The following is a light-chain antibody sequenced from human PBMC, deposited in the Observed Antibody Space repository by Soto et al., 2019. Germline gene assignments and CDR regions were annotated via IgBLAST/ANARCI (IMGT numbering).Light chain of an antibody. V-gene: IGKV1-5*03. Sequence: DIQMTQSPSTLSASVGDRVTITCRASQSVVDSLAWYQQKPGKAPRLLVYRAISLESGVPSRFSGSGSETAVTLTINSLQPDDFATYYCQQYHNYPWTFGQGTGVDFK. CDR2: RAI. CDR1: QSVVDS. J-gene: IGKJ1*01. CDR3: QQYHNYPWT.